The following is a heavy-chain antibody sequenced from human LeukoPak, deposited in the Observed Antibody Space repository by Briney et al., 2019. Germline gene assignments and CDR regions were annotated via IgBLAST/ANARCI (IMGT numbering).Heavy chain of an antibody. J-gene: IGHJ4*01. V-gene: IGHV1-2*02. CDR2: INPNSGGT. D-gene: IGHD3-3*01. CDR3: AREYYDFWSGYYTMGR. CDR1: GYTFTGYN. Sequence: ASVKVSCKASGYTFTGYNMHWVRQAPGQGLEWMGWINPNSGGTNYAQKFQGRVTMTRDTSISTAYMELSRLRSDDTAVYYCAREYYDFWSGYYTMGRWGQGTLVTVSS.